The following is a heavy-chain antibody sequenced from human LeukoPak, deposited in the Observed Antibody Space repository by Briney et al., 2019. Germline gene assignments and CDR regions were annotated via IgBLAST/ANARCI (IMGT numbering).Heavy chain of an antibody. J-gene: IGHJ4*02. D-gene: IGHD1-14*01. Sequence: GGSLRLSCAASGFIFSNYWMAWVRQAPGKGLEWVANIKEDGSEKHHVDSVKGRFTISRDNAKNSLYLQMNSLRAEDTAVYYCACNHYFRFDCWGQGALVTVSS. V-gene: IGHV3-7*01. CDR3: ACNHYFRFDC. CDR2: IKEDGSEK. CDR1: GFIFSNYW.